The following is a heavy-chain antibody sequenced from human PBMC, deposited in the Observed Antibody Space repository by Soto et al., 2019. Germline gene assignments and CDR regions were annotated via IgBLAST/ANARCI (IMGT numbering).Heavy chain of an antibody. CDR2: ISWDGGST. CDR3: AKDIGSSYYYYYGMDV. Sequence: GGSLRLSCAASGCNFDDYTIHWVRQAPGKGLEWVSLISWDGGSTYYADSVKGRFTISRDNSKNSLYLQMNSLRTEDTALYYCAKDIGSSYYYYYGMDVWGQETTVTVSS. V-gene: IGHV3-43*01. J-gene: IGHJ6*02. CDR1: GCNFDDYT. D-gene: IGHD6-6*01.